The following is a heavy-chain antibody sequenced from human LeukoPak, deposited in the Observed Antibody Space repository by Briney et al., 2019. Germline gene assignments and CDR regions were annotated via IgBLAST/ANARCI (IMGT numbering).Heavy chain of an antibody. CDR3: AKDWVRGYSYGYVYYFDY. Sequence: PGGSLRLSCAASGFTFSSYAMSWVRQAPGKGLEWVSAISGSGGSTYYADSVKGQFTISRDNSKNTLYLQMNSLRAEDTAVYYCAKDWVRGYSYGYVYYFDYWGQGTLVTVSS. D-gene: IGHD5-18*01. CDR2: ISGSGGST. V-gene: IGHV3-23*01. CDR1: GFTFSSYA. J-gene: IGHJ4*02.